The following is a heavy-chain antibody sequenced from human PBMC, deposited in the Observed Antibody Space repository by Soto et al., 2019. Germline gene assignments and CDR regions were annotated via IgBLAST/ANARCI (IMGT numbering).Heavy chain of an antibody. CDR2: INHSGST. J-gene: IGHJ6*03. Sequence: SETLSLTCAVYGGSFSGYYWSWIRQPPGKGLEWIGEINHSGSTNYNPSLKSRVTISVDTSKNQFSLKLSSVTAADTAVYYCATRRGGYCSSTSCSRSPYYYMDVWAKGTTVTVSS. CDR1: GGSFSGYY. CDR3: ATRRGGYCSSTSCSRSPYYYMDV. V-gene: IGHV4-34*01. D-gene: IGHD2-2*01.